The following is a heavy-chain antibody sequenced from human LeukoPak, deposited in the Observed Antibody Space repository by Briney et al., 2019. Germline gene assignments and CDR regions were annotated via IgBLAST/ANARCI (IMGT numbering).Heavy chain of an antibody. J-gene: IGHJ4*02. CDR3: ARSGAEDGYNFEGAPFDY. CDR2: INPNSGGT. Sequence: ASVKVSCKASGYTFTGYYMHWVRQAPGQGLEWMGRINPNSGGTNYAQKFQGRVTMTRDTSTSTVYMELSSLRSEDTAVYYCARSGAEDGYNFEGAPFDYWGQGTLVTVSS. CDR1: GYTFTGYY. D-gene: IGHD5-24*01. V-gene: IGHV1-2*06.